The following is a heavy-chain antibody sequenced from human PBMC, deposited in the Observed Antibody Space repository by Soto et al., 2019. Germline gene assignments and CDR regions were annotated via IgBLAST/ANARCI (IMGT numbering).Heavy chain of an antibody. CDR1: GYTFTSYG. V-gene: IGHV1-18*04. Sequence: QVQLVQSGAEVKKPGASVKVSCQASGYTFTSYGISWVRQAPGQGLEWMGWISAYNGNTNYTQKLQGRVTMTTDTSTSTAYMELRSLRSDDTAVYYCARVAPIVVTGTPIDYWGQGTLVTVSS. CDR3: ARVAPIVVTGTPIDY. CDR2: ISAYNGNT. D-gene: IGHD1-20*01. J-gene: IGHJ4*02.